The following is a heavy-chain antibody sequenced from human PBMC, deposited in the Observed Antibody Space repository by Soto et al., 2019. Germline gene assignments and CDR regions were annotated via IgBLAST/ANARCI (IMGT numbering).Heavy chain of an antibody. V-gene: IGHV4-59*01. CDR3: ARSRGNPAGVEFDS. CDR1: SGSISSYY. D-gene: IGHD1-1*01. CDR2: IYYSGST. J-gene: IGHJ4*02. Sequence: SETLSLTCTVSSGSISSYYWSWIRQPPGKGLEWIGYIYYSGSTNYNPSLKSRVTISVDTSKNHFSLKVTSVTAADTAVYYCARSRGNPAGVEFDSWGQGTLVTVSS.